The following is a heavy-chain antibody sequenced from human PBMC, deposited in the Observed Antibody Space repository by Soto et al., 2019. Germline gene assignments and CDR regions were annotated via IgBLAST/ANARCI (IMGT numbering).Heavy chain of an antibody. CDR2: IYGNDDK. D-gene: IGHD6-6*01. CDR3: SHREASSFDF. J-gene: IGHJ4*02. V-gene: IGHV2-5*01. Sequence: GLDLEWLALIYGNDDKRYSPSLRSRLTITKDTSKNQVVLTMANMDPVDTATYFCSHREASSFDFWGQGTLVTVSS.